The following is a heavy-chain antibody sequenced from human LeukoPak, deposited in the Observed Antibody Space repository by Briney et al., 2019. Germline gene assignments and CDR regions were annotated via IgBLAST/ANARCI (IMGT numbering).Heavy chain of an antibody. CDR2: ISGSGGST. V-gene: IGHV3-23*01. Sequence: GGSLRLSCAASGFTFSSYAMSWVRQAPGKGLEWVSAISGSGGSTYYADSVKGRFTISRDNAKNSLYLQMNSLRAEDTAVYYCAEWRYSYGAFDIWGQGTMVTVSS. J-gene: IGHJ3*02. D-gene: IGHD5-18*01. CDR3: AEWRYSYGAFDI. CDR1: GFTFSSYA.